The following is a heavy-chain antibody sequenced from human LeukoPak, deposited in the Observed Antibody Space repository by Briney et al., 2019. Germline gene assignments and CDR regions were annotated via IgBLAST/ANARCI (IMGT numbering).Heavy chain of an antibody. D-gene: IGHD2-15*01. Sequence: GSLRLSCAASGFTFSSYAMHWVRQAPGKGLEWVAVISYDGSNKYYADSVKGRFTISRDNSKNTLYLQMNSLRAEDTAVYYCAKTPIVVVVAATNFDYWGQGTLVTVSS. CDR2: ISYDGSNK. CDR1: GFTFSSYA. CDR3: AKTPIVVVVAATNFDY. V-gene: IGHV3-30-3*02. J-gene: IGHJ4*02.